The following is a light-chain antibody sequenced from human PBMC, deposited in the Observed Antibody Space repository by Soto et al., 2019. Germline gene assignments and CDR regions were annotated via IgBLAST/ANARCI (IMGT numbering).Light chain of an antibody. CDR3: QQYVSSPIT. CDR2: GSS. J-gene: IGKJ5*01. Sequence: EIVLTQSPGTLSLSPGERATLYCRASQSVRSSYLTWYQQKPGQAPRLLIFGSSSRATGIPDRFSGSGSGTDFTLTISRLEPEDSAVYFCQQYVSSPITFGRGTRLEI. V-gene: IGKV3-20*01. CDR1: QSVRSSY.